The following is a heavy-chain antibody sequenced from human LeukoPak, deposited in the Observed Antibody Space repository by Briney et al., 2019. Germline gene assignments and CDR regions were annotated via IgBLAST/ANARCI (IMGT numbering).Heavy chain of an antibody. V-gene: IGHV4-34*01. CDR1: GGSFSGYY. J-gene: IGHJ5*02. CDR2: INHSGST. Sequence: SETLSLACAVYGGSFSGYYWSWIRQPPGKGLEWIGEINHSGSTNYNPSLKSRVTISVDTSKNQFSLKLSSVTAADTAVYYCARLGGYCSSTSCYAYRVDPWGQGTLVTVSS. CDR3: ARLGGYCSSTSCYAYRVDP. D-gene: IGHD2-2*01.